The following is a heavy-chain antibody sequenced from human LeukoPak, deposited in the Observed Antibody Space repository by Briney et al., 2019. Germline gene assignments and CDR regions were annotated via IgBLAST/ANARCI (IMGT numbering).Heavy chain of an antibody. D-gene: IGHD3-22*01. Sequence: GGSLRLSCAASGFTFEDYDMSWVRQAPGKGLEWVSSINWNGDSIGYADSVKGRFTISRDNAKDSLYLQMNNLRAEDTALYYCARDLPQIEYWGQGTLVTVSS. CDR1: GFTFEDYD. CDR2: INWNGDSI. CDR3: ARDLPQIEY. J-gene: IGHJ4*02. V-gene: IGHV3-20*04.